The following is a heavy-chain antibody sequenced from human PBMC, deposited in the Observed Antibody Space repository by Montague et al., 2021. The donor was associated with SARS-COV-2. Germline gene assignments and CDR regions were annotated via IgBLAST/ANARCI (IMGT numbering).Heavy chain of an antibody. J-gene: IGHJ6*02. CDR1: GGSISSSSYY. CDR3: ARVGRQQLVRLSGMDV. V-gene: IGHV4-39*07. D-gene: IGHD6-13*01. Sequence: SETLSLTCTVTGGSISSSSYYWGWIRQPPGKGLEWIGSIYYSGSTYYXXXLNSRVTISVDTSKNQFSLKLSSVTAADTAVYYCARVGRQQLVRLSGMDVWGQGTTVTVSS. CDR2: IYYSGST.